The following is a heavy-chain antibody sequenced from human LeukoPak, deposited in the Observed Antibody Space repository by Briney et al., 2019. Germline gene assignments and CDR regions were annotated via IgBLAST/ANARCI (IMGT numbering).Heavy chain of an antibody. CDR3: ARERSYCSGATCSLDL. CDR2: TGLSSSYI. V-gene: IGHV3-21*01. D-gene: IGHD2-15*01. CDR1: GFSLSIYD. J-gene: IGHJ5*02. Sequence: GGSLRLSCAASGFSLSIYDMVWVRQAPGKGLEWIASTGLSSSYIGYADSVKGRFTISRDNGENSVYLQMNSLRAEDTAVYFCARERSYCSGATCSLDLWGQGTLSPSPQ.